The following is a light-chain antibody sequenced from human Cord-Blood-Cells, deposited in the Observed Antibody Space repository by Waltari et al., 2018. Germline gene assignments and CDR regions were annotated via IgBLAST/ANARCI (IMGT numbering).Light chain of an antibody. CDR2: DAS. CDR3: QQRSNWPPIFT. J-gene: IGKJ3*01. CDR1: QSVSSY. Sequence: DIVLTQSPATLSLSPGERATLSCRASQSVSSYLAWYQQKPGQAPRLLIYDASNRATGIPARFSGSGSGTDFTLTNSSLEPEDFAVYYCQQRSNWPPIFTFGPGTNVDIK. V-gene: IGKV3-11*01.